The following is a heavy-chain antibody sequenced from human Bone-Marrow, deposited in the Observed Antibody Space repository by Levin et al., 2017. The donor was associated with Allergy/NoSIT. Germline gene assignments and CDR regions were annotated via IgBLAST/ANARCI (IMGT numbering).Heavy chain of an antibody. D-gene: IGHD3-22*01. V-gene: IGHV3-21*01. Sequence: GGSLRLSCAASGFTFSSYSMNWVRQAPGKGLEWVSSISSSSSYIYYADSVKGRFTISRDNAKNSLYLQMNSLRAEDTAVYYCARGNKGGYDSSGYRGYWGQGTLVTVSS. CDR1: GFTFSSYS. CDR2: ISSSSSYI. CDR3: ARGNKGGYDSSGYRGY. J-gene: IGHJ4*02.